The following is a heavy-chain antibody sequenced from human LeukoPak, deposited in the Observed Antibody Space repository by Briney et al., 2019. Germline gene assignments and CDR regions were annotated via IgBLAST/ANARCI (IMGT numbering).Heavy chain of an antibody. Sequence: PSETLSLTCTVSGGSISSGDSYWSWIRQPPGKGLEWIAYIHYSGSTYYTPSLKSRVTISVDTSKNQFSLKLNSVTAADTAVYYCARGFDAHNAFDIWGQGTMVTVSS. CDR1: GGSISSGDSY. CDR2: IHYSGST. CDR3: ARGFDAHNAFDI. D-gene: IGHD3-9*01. V-gene: IGHV4-30-4*08. J-gene: IGHJ3*02.